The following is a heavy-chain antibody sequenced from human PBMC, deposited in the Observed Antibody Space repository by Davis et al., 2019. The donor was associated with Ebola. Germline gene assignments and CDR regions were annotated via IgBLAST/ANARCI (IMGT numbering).Heavy chain of an antibody. V-gene: IGHV7-4-1*02. Sequence: AASVKVSCKASGYTFTSYAMIWVRQPPGQGLGWMGWINTNTGNPTYAQGFTGRFVFFLDTTVSTAYLQISSLKAEDTAVYYCARYEENPDTTMVSCFDYWGQGTLVTVSS. D-gene: IGHD5-18*01. J-gene: IGHJ4*02. CDR3: ARYEENPDTTMVSCFDY. CDR1: GYTFTSYA. CDR2: INTNTGNP.